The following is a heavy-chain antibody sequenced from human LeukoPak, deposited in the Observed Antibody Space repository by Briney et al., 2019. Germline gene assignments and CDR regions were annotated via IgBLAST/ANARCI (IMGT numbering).Heavy chain of an antibody. J-gene: IGHJ4*02. Sequence: GESLRLSCAASGFPFTNYAMSWVRQAPGKGLEWVGRIRSRGDGGTTDFAAPVKGRFTISRDDSKNTLYLQMNSLTSEDTAVYYCTQGSGQYFDYWGQGTLVTVSS. CDR2: IRSRGDGGTT. D-gene: IGHD2-15*01. CDR3: TQGSGQYFDY. CDR1: GFPFTNYA. V-gene: IGHV3-15*01.